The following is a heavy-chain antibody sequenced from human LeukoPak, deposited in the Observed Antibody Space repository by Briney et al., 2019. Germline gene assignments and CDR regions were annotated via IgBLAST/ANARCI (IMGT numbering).Heavy chain of an antibody. CDR3: AKDRGYLAVAGSSSGYFDY. Sequence: GGSLRLSCAASGFTFSSYAMSWVRQAPGKGLEWVSAIRGSGGSTYYADSVKGRFTISRDNSKNTLYLQMNSLRAEDTAVYYCAKDRGYLAVAGSSSGYFDYWGQGTLVTVSS. D-gene: IGHD6-19*01. CDR1: GFTFSSYA. J-gene: IGHJ4*02. V-gene: IGHV3-23*01. CDR2: IRGSGGST.